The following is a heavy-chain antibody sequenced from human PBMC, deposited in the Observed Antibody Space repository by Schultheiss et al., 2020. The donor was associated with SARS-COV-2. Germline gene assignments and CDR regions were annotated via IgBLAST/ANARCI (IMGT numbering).Heavy chain of an antibody. D-gene: IGHD3-10*01. Sequence: GGSLRLSCTASGFTFGDYAMSWVRQAPGKGLEWVGFIRSKAYGGTTEYAASVKGRFTISRDDSKSIAYLQMNSLKTEDTAVYYCAKRGPSNYYSMDVWGQGTAVTVSS. J-gene: IGHJ6*02. V-gene: IGHV3-49*04. CDR2: IRSKAYGGTT. CDR1: GFTFGDYA. CDR3: AKRGPSNYYSMDV.